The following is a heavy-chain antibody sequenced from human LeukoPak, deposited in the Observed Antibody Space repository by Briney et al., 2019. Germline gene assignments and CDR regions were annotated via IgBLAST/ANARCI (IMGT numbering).Heavy chain of an antibody. J-gene: IGHJ4*02. D-gene: IGHD4-23*01. CDR2: IYYSGST. CDR3: ARDRSVYGGNPDY. Sequence: SETLSLTCTVSGGSISSYYWSWIRQPPGKGLEWIGYIYYSGSTNYNPSLKSRVTISVDTSKNQFSLKLSSVTAADTAVYYCARDRSVYGGNPDYWGQGTLVTVSS. CDR1: GGSISSYY. V-gene: IGHV4-59*12.